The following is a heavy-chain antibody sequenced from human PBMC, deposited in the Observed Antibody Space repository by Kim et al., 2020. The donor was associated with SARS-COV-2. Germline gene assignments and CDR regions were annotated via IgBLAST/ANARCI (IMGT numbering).Heavy chain of an antibody. CDR2: SSSSGSTI. CDR1: GFTFSSYE. V-gene: IGHV3-48*03. D-gene: IGHD2-15*01. Sequence: GGSLRLSCAASGFTFSSYEMNWVRQTPGKGLEWVSYSSSSGSTICYADSVKGRFTISRDNAKNTLYLQMNSLRAEDTAVYYCARVDRRWYMDVWGQGTTVTVSS. CDR3: ARVDRRWYMDV. J-gene: IGHJ6*03.